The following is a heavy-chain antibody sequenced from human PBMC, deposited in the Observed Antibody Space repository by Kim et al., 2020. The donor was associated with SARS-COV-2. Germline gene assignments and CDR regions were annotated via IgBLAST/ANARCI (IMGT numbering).Heavy chain of an antibody. CDR1: GFTFSSYS. CDR2: ISSSTSTI. J-gene: IGHJ4*02. D-gene: IGHD5-12*01. CDR3: ARDPLEGYRGYDPFDY. Sequence: GGSLRLSCAASGFTFSSYSMNWVRQAPGKGLEWISYISSSTSTIYYADSVKGRFTISRDNAKNSLYLQMNSLRDEDTAVYYCARDPLEGYRGYDPFDYWGQGTLVTVSS. V-gene: IGHV3-48*02.